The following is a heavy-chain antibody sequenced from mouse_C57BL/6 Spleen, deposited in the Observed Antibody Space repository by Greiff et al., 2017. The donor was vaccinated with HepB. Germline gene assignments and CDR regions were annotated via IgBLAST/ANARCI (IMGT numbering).Heavy chain of an antibody. V-gene: IGHV5-4*01. D-gene: IGHD1-1*02. Sequence: DVQLVESGGGLVKPGGSLKLSCAASGFTFSSYAMSWVRQTPEKRLEWVATISDGGSYTYYPDNVKGRFTISRDNAKNNLYLQMSHLKAEDTAMYYCARGLSVRWYFDVWGTGTTVTVSS. CDR3: ARGLSVRWYFDV. CDR1: GFTFSSYA. CDR2: ISDGGSYT. J-gene: IGHJ1*03.